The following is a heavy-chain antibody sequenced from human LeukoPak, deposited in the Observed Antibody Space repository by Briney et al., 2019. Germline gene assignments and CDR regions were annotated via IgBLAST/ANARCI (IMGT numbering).Heavy chain of an antibody. D-gene: IGHD7-27*01. Sequence: SGGSLRLSCAASGFTFSSYDIRWLRQAPGKGLEWVSEISGSDESTKYVDSVKGRFTISRDNSKNTLYLLLNSLRVDDTAGYYCANRRLGRGAFDIWGQGTMVTVSS. V-gene: IGHV3-23*01. CDR2: ISGSDEST. J-gene: IGHJ3*02. CDR3: ANRRLGRGAFDI. CDR1: GFTFSSYD.